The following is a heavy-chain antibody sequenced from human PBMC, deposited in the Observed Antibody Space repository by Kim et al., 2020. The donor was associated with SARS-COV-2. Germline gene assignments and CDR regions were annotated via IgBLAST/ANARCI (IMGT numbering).Heavy chain of an antibody. V-gene: IGHV3-30-3*01. CDR2: ISYDGSNK. CDR1: GFTFSSYA. Sequence: GGSLRLSCAASGFTFSSYAMHWVRQAPGKGLEWVAVISYDGSNKYYADSVKGRFTISRDNSKNTLYLQMNSLRAEDTAVYYCARDSSGSYYQSPSFDYWGQGTLVTVSS. J-gene: IGHJ4*02. D-gene: IGHD1-26*01. CDR3: ARDSSGSYYQSPSFDY.